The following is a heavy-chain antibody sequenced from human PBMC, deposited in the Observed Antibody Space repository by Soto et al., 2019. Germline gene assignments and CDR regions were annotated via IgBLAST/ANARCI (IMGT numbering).Heavy chain of an antibody. V-gene: IGHV3-21*01. CDR1: GFDFSTFG. Sequence: PGGSLRLSCAASGFDFSTFGMNWVRQAPGKGLEWVSFLSPSYPYTSYADSVKGRFTISGDNSKNTLYLQMNSLRAEDTAVYYFDLWGQGTLVTVSS. CDR3: DL. J-gene: IGHJ4*02. CDR2: LSPSYPYT.